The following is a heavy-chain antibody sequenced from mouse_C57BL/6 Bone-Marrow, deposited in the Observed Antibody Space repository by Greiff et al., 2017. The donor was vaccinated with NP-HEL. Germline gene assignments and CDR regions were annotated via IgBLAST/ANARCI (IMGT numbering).Heavy chain of an antibody. CDR1: GYTFTGYW. D-gene: IGHD2-4*01. CDR3: ASRRLYYDYDVPYFDY. J-gene: IGHJ2*01. CDR2: ILPGSGST. Sequence: VQLQQSGAELMKPGASVKLSCKATGYTFTGYWIEWVKQRPGHGLEWIGEILPGSGSTNYNEKFKGKATFTADTSSNTAYMQLSSLTTEDSAIYYCASRRLYYDYDVPYFDYWGQGTTLTVSS. V-gene: IGHV1-9*01.